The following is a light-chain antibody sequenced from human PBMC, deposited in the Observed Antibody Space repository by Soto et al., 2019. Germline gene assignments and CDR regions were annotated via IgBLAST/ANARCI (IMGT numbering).Light chain of an antibody. CDR3: QQYNNWLT. V-gene: IGKV3-15*01. Sequence: EILMTQSPATLSVSPGERATLSCRASQSVRSNLAWYQQKPGQAPRLLIDVASTRAPGTPARFTGSGSGTEFTLTISSLQPEVVAVYYCQQYNNWLTFGGGTKVEIK. J-gene: IGKJ4*01. CDR1: QSVRSN. CDR2: VAS.